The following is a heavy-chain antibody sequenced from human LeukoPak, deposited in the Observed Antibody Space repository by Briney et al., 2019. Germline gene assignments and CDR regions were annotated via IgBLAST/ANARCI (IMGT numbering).Heavy chain of an antibody. CDR1: GGSISSGGYS. D-gene: IGHD1-1*01. CDR2: IYHSGST. J-gene: IGHJ4*02. CDR3: ARRSATGIGDY. V-gene: IGHV4-30-2*01. Sequence: SQTLSLTCAVSGGSISSGGYSWSWIRQPPGKGLEWIGYIYHSGSTYYNPSLKSRVTISVDRSKNQFSLKLSSVTAADTAVYYCARRSATGIGDYWGQGTLVTVSS.